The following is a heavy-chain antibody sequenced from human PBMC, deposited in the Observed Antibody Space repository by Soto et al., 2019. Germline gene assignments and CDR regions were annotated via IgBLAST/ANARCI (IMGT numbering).Heavy chain of an antibody. CDR2: INPNSGAI. D-gene: IGHD2-2*01. Sequence: ASVKVSCKASGYTFSDHYLHWVRQAPGQGLEWMGWINPNSGAIEYAQRYQGWVTMTRDTSIRTAYMKISRLTSDDKAVYYYSRVHCSSSGCYERSYKGMDVWGQGTTVTVSS. CDR3: SRVHCSSSGCYERSYKGMDV. J-gene: IGHJ6*02. CDR1: GYTFSDHY. V-gene: IGHV1-2*04.